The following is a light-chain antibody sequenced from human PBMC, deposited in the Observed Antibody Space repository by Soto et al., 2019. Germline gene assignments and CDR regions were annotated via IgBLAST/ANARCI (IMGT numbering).Light chain of an antibody. Sequence: QSALTQPASVSGSPGQSITIACTGTSSDVGGYKYVSWYQQHPGKAPKLMIYEVSNRPSGVSNRFSGSKSCNTASLTISGLQAEDEADYYCSSYSSSILVFGTGTKLTVL. CDR1: SSDVGGYKY. CDR2: EVS. CDR3: SSYSSSILV. V-gene: IGLV2-14*01. J-gene: IGLJ1*01.